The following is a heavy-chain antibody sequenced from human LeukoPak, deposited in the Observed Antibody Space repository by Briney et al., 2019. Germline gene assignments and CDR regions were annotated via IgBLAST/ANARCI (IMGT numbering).Heavy chain of an antibody. D-gene: IGHD6-13*01. CDR3: ARKYSSSWYEYGIFDY. Sequence: GESLKISCKGSGYSFTSYWIGWVRQMPGKGLEWMGIIYPGDSDTRYSPSFQGQVTISADKSISTAYLQWSSLKASDTAMYYCARKYSSSWYEYGIFDYWGQGTLVTVSS. CDR1: GYSFTSYW. CDR2: IYPGDSDT. J-gene: IGHJ4*02. V-gene: IGHV5-51*01.